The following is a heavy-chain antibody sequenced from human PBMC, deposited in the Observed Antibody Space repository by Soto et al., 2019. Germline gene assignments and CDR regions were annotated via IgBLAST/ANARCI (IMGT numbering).Heavy chain of an antibody. CDR1: GFTFSSYS. CDR3: PRVRTATTSDSGMDV. J-gene: IGHJ6*02. Sequence: EVQLVESGGGLIKPGGSLRLSCAASGFTFSSYSMNWVRQAPGKGLEWVSSIISSSSYIYYADSVKGRFTISRDNAKNSLYLQMNSLRAEETGVYYRPRVRTATTSDSGMDVRGQGTTVTLSS. CDR2: IISSSSYI. V-gene: IGHV3-21*01. D-gene: IGHD2-21*02.